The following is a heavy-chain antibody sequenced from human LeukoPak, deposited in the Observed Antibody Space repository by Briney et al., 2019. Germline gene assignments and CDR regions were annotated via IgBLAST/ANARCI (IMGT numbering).Heavy chain of an antibody. J-gene: IGHJ4*02. V-gene: IGHV3-23*01. Sequence: GGSMRLCCTASGFSLSTYAMSWVRKAPGKGLETVSAISAGGTSTYYADSAKGRLTISRDNSKNTLYLQMNSLRAEDTAVYYCAKWRSNSLPRWVQGTLVTVSS. CDR1: GFSLSTYA. CDR2: ISAGGTST. CDR3: AKWRSNSLPR. D-gene: IGHD5-12*01.